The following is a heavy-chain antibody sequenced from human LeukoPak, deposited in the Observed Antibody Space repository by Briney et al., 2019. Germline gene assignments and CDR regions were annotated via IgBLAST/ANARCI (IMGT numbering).Heavy chain of an antibody. D-gene: IGHD4-17*01. CDR2: IKQDGSEK. CDR1: GFIFRNHW. Sequence: GSLRLFCAASGFIFRNHWMSWVRQAPGRGLEWVAHIKQDGSEKHYVDSVEGRFALSRDDAKNSLYLQMNSLRVGDSAVYYCARGPNYGDRVDYIDYWGQGTLVTVSS. J-gene: IGHJ4*02. CDR3: ARGPNYGDRVDYIDY. V-gene: IGHV3-7*01.